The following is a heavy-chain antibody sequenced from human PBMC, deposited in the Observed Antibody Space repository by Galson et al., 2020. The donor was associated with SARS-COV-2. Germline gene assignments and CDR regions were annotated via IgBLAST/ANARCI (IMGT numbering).Heavy chain of an antibody. J-gene: IGHJ4*02. CDR2: IYPGDSDT. CDR1: GYSFTSNW. D-gene: IGHD3-16*01. Sequence: GESLKISCKGSGYSFTSNWIGWVRQMPGKVLEWMGSIYPGDSDTRYSPSFQGQVTISADKSISTAYLQWTRRKASETAMYYGARLLGEFYHFDYWGQGTLVTVSS. CDR3: ARLLGEFYHFDY. V-gene: IGHV5-51*01.